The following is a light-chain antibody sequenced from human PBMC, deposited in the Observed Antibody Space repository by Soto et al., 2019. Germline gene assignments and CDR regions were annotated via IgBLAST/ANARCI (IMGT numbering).Light chain of an antibody. Sequence: DIVMTQSPLSLPVTPGEPASISCRSSQSLLHSNGYNYLDWYLQKPGQSPQLLIYLGSNRASGVPDRFSGSGSGTDFTLKISRVEAEDVGVYFCMQALQTSYTFGQGTKLDIK. J-gene: IGKJ2*01. CDR2: LGS. CDR3: MQALQTSYT. V-gene: IGKV2-28*01. CDR1: QSLLHSNGYNY.